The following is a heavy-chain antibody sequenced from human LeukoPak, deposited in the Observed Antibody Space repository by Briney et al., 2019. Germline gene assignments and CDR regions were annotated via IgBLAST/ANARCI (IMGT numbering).Heavy chain of an antibody. Sequence: ASVKVSCKATGYTFASYGISWVRQAPGQGLEWMGWINPNSGGTNYAQKFQGRVTMTRDTSISTAYMDLSRLRSDDTAVYYCARGSIVGATFDYFDYWGQGTLVTVSS. CDR3: ARGSIVGATFDYFDY. D-gene: IGHD1-26*01. V-gene: IGHV1-2*02. J-gene: IGHJ4*02. CDR1: GYTFASYG. CDR2: INPNSGGT.